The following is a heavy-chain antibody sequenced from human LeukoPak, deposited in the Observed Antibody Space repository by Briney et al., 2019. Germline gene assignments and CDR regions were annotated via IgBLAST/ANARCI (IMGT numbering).Heavy chain of an antibody. D-gene: IGHD3-22*01. V-gene: IGHV4-38-2*02. CDR3: ARGEYYDSSGLDAFDI. Sequence: SETLSLTCTVSRYSISSGYYWGWIRQPPGKGLEWIGSIYHSGTTHYNPSLKSRVTISVDTSKNQFSLKLSSVTAADTAVYYCARGEYYDSSGLDAFDIWGQGTMVTVSS. CDR2: IYHSGTT. J-gene: IGHJ3*02. CDR1: RYSISSGYY.